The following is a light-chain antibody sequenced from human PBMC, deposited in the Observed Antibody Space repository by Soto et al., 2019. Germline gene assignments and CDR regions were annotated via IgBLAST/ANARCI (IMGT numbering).Light chain of an antibody. Sequence: EIVITQSPSTLSVSPGERASLSCRASQSVTSNLAWYQQKPGQAPRLLIYGASTWATGIPARFSGSGSGTEFTLTISSLQSEDFAVYYCQQYNNWPTLTFGGGTKVDIK. V-gene: IGKV3-15*01. CDR2: GAS. CDR1: QSVTSN. CDR3: QQYNNWPTLT. J-gene: IGKJ4*01.